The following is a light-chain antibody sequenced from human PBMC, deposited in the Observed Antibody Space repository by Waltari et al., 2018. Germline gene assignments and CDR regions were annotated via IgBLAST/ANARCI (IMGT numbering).Light chain of an antibody. CDR2: NDN. Sequence: QSVLTQPPSVSGTPGQRVTISCSGSNSNIGGNYVNWYQQLPGTAPKLLIYNDNQGSSGVPDRFSASKSGTSASLAITGLQSEDEAYYYCAVWDDSLGGVFGGGTKLTVL. J-gene: IGLJ3*02. V-gene: IGLV1-44*01. CDR1: NSNIGGNY. CDR3: AVWDDSLGGV.